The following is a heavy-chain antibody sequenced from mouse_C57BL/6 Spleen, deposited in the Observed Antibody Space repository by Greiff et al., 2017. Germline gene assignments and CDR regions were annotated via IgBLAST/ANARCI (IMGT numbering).Heavy chain of an antibody. V-gene: IGHV10-1*01. D-gene: IGHD2-4*01. CDR2: IRSKSNNYAT. Sequence: EVQRVESGGGLVQPKGSLKLSCAASGFSFNTYAMNWVRQAPGKGLEWVARIRSKSNNYATYYADSVKDRFTISRDDSESMLYLQMNNLKTEDTAMYYCVRHEDYDGFAYWGQGTLVTVSA. CDR3: VRHEDYDGFAY. J-gene: IGHJ3*01. CDR1: GFSFNTYA.